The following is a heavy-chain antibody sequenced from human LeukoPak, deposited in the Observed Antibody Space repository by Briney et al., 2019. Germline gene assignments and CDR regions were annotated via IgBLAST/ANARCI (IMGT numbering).Heavy chain of an antibody. Sequence: PSETPSLTCTVSGGSISSSSYYWGWIRQPPGKGLEWIGSIYYSGSTYYNPSLKSRVTISVDTSKNQFSLKLSSVTAADTAVYYCARQDLEMAMDGDPDYCGQGTLVTVSS. V-gene: IGHV4-39*01. CDR3: ARQDLEMAMDGDPDY. D-gene: IGHD5-24*01. J-gene: IGHJ4*02. CDR2: IYYSGST. CDR1: GGSISSSSYY.